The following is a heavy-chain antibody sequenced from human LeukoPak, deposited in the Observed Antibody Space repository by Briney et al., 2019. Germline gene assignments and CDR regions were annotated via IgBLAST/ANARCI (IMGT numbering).Heavy chain of an antibody. Sequence: PGGSLRLSCAASGFTFSSYAMSWVRQAPGKGLEWVSAISGSGGSTYYADSVKGRFTISRDNSKNTLYPQMNSLRAEDTAVYYCAKDPRGTLGSSFYWFDPWGQGTLVTVSS. CDR2: ISGSGGST. CDR1: GFTFSSYA. D-gene: IGHD3-16*01. CDR3: AKDPRGTLGSSFYWFDP. J-gene: IGHJ5*02. V-gene: IGHV3-23*01.